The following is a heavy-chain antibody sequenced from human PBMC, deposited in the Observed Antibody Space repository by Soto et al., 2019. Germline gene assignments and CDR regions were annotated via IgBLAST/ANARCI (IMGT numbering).Heavy chain of an antibody. CDR3: ARSGG. CDR1: GFPFSSYG. J-gene: IGHJ4*02. V-gene: IGHV3-33*01. Sequence: QVQLVESGGGVVQPGRSLRLACAASGFPFSSYGMRWVRQAPGKGLEWVAVIWYDGSNKYYADSVKGRFTISRDNYKNTLYLQMNRLRAEDTAVYYCARSGGWGQGTLVTVSS. D-gene: IGHD6-19*01. CDR2: IWYDGSNK.